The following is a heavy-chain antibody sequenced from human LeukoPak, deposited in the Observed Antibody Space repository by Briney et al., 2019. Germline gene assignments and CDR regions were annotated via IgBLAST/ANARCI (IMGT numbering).Heavy chain of an antibody. D-gene: IGHD1-26*01. J-gene: IGHJ4*02. V-gene: IGHV1-24*01. Sequence: ASVNVSCTVSGYTLTELSMHWVRQAPGKGLEWMGGFDPEDGETIYAQKFQGRVTMTEDTSTDTAYMELSSLRSEDTAVYYCATVPSGSYSHFDYWGQGTLVTVSS. CDR3: ATVPSGSYSHFDY. CDR2: FDPEDGET. CDR1: GYTLTELS.